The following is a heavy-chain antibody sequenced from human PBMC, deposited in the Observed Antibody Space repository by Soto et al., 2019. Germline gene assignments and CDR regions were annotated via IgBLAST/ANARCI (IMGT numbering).Heavy chain of an antibody. CDR3: ATCYGSGTDCQEDYLAF. CDR1: GFTFTNAW. V-gene: IGHV3-15*01. Sequence: GESLKISCAAAGFTFTNAWMSWVRQAPGKGLEWVGRVKRKTNGGTTDYAAPVKDRFNISRDDSKNTLYLQMNNLKTEDTAVYYCATCYGSGTDCQEDYLAFWGQGTPVTVSS. CDR2: VKRKTNGGTT. D-gene: IGHD3-10*01. J-gene: IGHJ4*02.